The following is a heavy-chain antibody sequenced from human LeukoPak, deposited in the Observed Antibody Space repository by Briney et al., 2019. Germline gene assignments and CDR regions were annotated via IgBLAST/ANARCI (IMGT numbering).Heavy chain of an antibody. CDR3: ARGLRWYGAFDI. D-gene: IGHD4-23*01. CDR2: IKQDGSEK. CDR1: GLTFSSYW. J-gene: IGHJ3*02. Sequence: GGSLRLSCAASGLTFSSYWMSWVRQAPGKGLEWVANIKQDGSEKYYVDSVKGRFTISRDNAKNSLYLQMNSLRAEDTAVYYCARGLRWYGAFDIWGQGTMVTVSS. V-gene: IGHV3-7*01.